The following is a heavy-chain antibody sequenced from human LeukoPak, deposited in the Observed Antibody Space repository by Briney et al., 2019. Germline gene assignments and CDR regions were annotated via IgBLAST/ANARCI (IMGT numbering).Heavy chain of an antibody. Sequence: GGSLRLSCAASGFTFDDYGMSWVRHAPGKGLEWVSGINWNGGSTGYADSVKGRFTISRDNAKNSLYLQMNSLRAEDTALYYCARAGGYYYDSSGYARYFDYWGQGTLVTVSS. D-gene: IGHD3-22*01. CDR2: INWNGGST. V-gene: IGHV3-20*04. CDR3: ARAGGYYYDSSGYARYFDY. J-gene: IGHJ4*02. CDR1: GFTFDDYG.